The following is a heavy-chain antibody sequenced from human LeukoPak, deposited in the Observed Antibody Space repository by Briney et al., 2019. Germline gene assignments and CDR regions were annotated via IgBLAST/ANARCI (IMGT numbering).Heavy chain of an antibody. CDR2: IYYSGST. J-gene: IGHJ4*02. CDR3: ARQEEYYGSGSYYDY. CDR1: GGSISSSYYY. V-gene: IGHV4-39*01. Sequence: PSETLSLTCTVSGGSISSSYYYWGWIRQPPGKGLEWIGSIYYSGSTYYNPSLKGRVTISVDTSKNQFSLKLSSVTAADTAVYCCARQEEYYGSGSYYDYWGQGTLVTVSS. D-gene: IGHD3-10*01.